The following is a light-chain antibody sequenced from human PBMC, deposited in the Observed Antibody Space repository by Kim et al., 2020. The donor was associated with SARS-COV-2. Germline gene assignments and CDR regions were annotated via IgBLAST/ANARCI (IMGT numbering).Light chain of an antibody. V-gene: IGKV3-20*01. CDR2: GTS. J-gene: IGKJ2*01. CDR1: QSVTSNN. CDR3: QQYDNSPYT. Sequence: LPPGERATLSCRASQSVTSNNLAWFQQKPGQAPGLLIYGTSSRATGIPDRFSGSGSGTDFTLTISRLEPEDFAVYYCQQYDNSPYTFGQGTKLEIK.